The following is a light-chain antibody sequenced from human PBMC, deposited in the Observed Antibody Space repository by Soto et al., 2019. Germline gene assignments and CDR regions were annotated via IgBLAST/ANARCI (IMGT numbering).Light chain of an antibody. CDR2: EVS. CDR1: SSDVGSQNL. V-gene: IGLV2-23*02. CDR3: SSYAGSNNLV. Sequence: QSVLTQPASVSGSPGQSITISCSGTSSDVGSQNLVSWYQQHPGKAPKLILHEVSERPSGISDRFSGSKSGNTASLTISGLQAEDEADYYCSSYAGSNNLVFGGGTKLTVL. J-gene: IGLJ2*01.